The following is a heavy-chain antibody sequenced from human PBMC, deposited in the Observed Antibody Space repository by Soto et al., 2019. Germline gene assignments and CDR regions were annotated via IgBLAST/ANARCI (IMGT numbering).Heavy chain of an antibody. V-gene: IGHV1-58*01. CDR2: IVGGSGST. CDR3: AADWSNRPFDF. J-gene: IGHJ4*02. Sequence: QMQLVQSGPEVKKPGTSVKVSCKASGFTLTSADVQWVRQTHGQRLEWIGWIVGGSGSTNYAQQFQGRLAITRDMSTSTVYMELSSLRSEDTAVYYCAADWSNRPFDFWGQGTLVTVSS. D-gene: IGHD3-3*01. CDR1: GFTLTSAD.